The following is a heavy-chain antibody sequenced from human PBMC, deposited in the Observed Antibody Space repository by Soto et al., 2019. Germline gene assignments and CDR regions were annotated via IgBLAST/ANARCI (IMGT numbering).Heavy chain of an antibody. CDR3: ARYKGDTRLFDP. CDR1: GGSFSGYY. Sequence: SETLSLTCAVYGGSFSGYYWSWIRQPPGKGLEWIGEIKHSGTTNYNPSLSSRVTISVDASKNQFSLKLTSVTAADTAMYYCARYKGDTRLFDPWGRGTLVTVSS. CDR2: IKHSGTT. J-gene: IGHJ5*02. V-gene: IGHV4-34*09. D-gene: IGHD3-22*01.